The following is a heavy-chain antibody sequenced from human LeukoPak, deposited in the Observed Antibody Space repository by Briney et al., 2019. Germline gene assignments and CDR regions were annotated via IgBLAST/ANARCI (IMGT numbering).Heavy chain of an antibody. J-gene: IGHJ4*02. V-gene: IGHV6-1*01. CDR3: ASLSNEDQISDY. D-gene: IGHD2-15*01. CDR1: GDSVSSNSAA. Sequence: SQTLSLTCAISGDSVSSNSAAWNWIRQSPSRGLEWLGRTYYRSKWYNDYAVSVKSRITIDPDTSKNQFSLKLTSVTAADTAVYYCASLSNEDQISDYWGQGTLVTVSS. CDR2: TYYRSKWYN.